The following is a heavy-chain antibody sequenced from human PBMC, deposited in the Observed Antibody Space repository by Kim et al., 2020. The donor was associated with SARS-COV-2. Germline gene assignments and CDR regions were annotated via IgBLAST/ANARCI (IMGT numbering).Heavy chain of an antibody. V-gene: IGHV4-38-2*02. J-gene: IGHJ6*02. CDR1: GYSISSGYY. CDR3: ARSAYYYGSGSYSYYYYYGMDV. Sequence: SETLSLTCTVSGYSISSGYYWGWIRQPPGKGLEWIGSIYHSGSTYYNPSLKSRVTISVDTSKNQFSLKLSSVTAADTAVYYCARSAYYYGSGSYSYYYYYGMDVWGQGTTVTVSS. CDR2: IYHSGST. D-gene: IGHD3-10*01.